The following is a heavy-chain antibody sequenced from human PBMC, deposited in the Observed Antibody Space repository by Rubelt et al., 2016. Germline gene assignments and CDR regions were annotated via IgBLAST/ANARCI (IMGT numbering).Heavy chain of an antibody. D-gene: IGHD4-23*01. Sequence: QLQLQESGPGLVKPSETLSLTCTVSGGSISSSSYYWSWIRQPPGKGLDWIGYIYYSGSTNYNPSLKSRVTILGDTSKNQFSLKLSSVTAADTAVYYCARASGTTLGDFDYWGQGTLVTVSS. V-gene: IGHV4-61*01. J-gene: IGHJ4*02. CDR1: GGSISSSSYY. CDR2: IYYSGST. CDR3: ARASGTTLGDFDY.